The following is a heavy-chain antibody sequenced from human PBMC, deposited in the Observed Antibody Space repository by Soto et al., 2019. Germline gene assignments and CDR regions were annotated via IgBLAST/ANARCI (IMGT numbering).Heavy chain of an antibody. CDR3: ARFGTDGDYDDY. CDR1: GGSVSSGSYY. Sequence: QVQLQESGPGLVKPSETLSLTCTVSGGSVSSGSYYWSWIRQPPGKGLEWIGYIYYSGSTNYNPFLKSRVTISVDTSKNQFSLKLSSVTAADTAVYYCARFGTDGDYDDYWGQGTLVTVSS. D-gene: IGHD3-16*01. J-gene: IGHJ4*02. V-gene: IGHV4-61*01. CDR2: IYYSGST.